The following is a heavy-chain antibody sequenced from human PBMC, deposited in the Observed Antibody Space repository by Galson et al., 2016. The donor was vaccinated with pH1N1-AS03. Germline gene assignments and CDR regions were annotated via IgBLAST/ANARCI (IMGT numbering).Heavy chain of an antibody. CDR2: IDRRDSDA. V-gene: IGHV5-51*01. CDR1: GYDFINYW. CDR3: ARHRQRDTILTDSFFDY. J-gene: IGHJ4*02. D-gene: IGHD5-18*01. Sequence: SGAEVKKPGESLKISCKASGYDFINYWIGWVRQMPGKGLEWMGVIDRRDSDARYSSSFQGQVTISADKSITTAHLQWGSLKASDTGMYFCARHRQRDTILTDSFFDYWGQGTLVTVSS.